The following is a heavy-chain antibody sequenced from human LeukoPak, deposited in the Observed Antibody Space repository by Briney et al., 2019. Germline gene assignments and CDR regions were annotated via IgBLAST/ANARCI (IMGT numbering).Heavy chain of an antibody. CDR2: ISVRDTNT. CDR1: GFTFSSYG. D-gene: IGHD4-23*01. V-gene: IGHV3-23*01. Sequence: PGGSLRLSCAASGFTFSSYGMSWVRQAPGKGLESASAISVRDTNTYYADSVRGRFTISRDISKNTLYLQMNSLRAEDTAVYYCAKRSDYGSNGNYFDSWGQGTPVTVSS. J-gene: IGHJ4*02. CDR3: AKRSDYGSNGNYFDS.